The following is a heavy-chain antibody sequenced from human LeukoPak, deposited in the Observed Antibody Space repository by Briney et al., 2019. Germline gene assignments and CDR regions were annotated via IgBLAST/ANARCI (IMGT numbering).Heavy chain of an antibody. D-gene: IGHD1-1*01. V-gene: IGHV3-7*01. CDR3: AIWTSGNY. J-gene: IGHJ4*02. CDR2: MDPTGSQK. Sequence: PGGSLRLSCADSQFTFNGSWMNWVRQAPGKGLEWVANMDPTGSQKRYVDSVKGRFTISKDNPGASLYLDMHRLRAEDTAIYYCAIWTSGNYWGQGTLVTVSS. CDR1: QFTFNGSW.